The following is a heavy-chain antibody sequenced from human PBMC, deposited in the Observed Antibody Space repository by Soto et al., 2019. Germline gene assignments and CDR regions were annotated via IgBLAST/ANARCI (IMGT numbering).Heavy chain of an antibody. Sequence: QVQLVESGGGVVQPERSLRLSCAASGFTFSNYAMHWVRQAPGKGLEWVAVIAYDGSTKYYADSVKGRFTISRDNSKNTLYLQMNSPRAEDTSVYYCAKAGGSGGSGNYKTYAMDVWGQGTAVTVSS. CDR2: IAYDGSTK. V-gene: IGHV3-30*18. CDR3: AKAGGSGGSGNYKTYAMDV. J-gene: IGHJ6*02. D-gene: IGHD2-15*01. CDR1: GFTFSNYA.